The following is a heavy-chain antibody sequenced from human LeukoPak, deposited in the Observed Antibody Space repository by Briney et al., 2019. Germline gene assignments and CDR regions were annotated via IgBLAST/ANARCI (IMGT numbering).Heavy chain of an antibody. CDR3: ARAIPKMVRGVIQVGWFDY. Sequence: PGGSLRLSCAASGFTFSSYAMSWVRQAPGKGLEWVSAMSGSGGSTYYADSVKGRFTISRDNAKNSLYLQMNSLRAEDTAVYYCARAIPKMVRGVIQVGWFDYWGQGTLVTVSS. CDR2: MSGSGGST. V-gene: IGHV3-23*01. J-gene: IGHJ4*02. CDR1: GFTFSSYA. D-gene: IGHD3-10*01.